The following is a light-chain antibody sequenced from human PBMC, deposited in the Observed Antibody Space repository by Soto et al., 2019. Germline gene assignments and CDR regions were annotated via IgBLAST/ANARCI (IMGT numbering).Light chain of an antibody. CDR2: AAS. CDR1: QSISNS. CDR3: QQSYSTPRT. V-gene: IGKV1-39*01. J-gene: IGKJ1*01. Sequence: DIQMTQSPSSLSASVGDRVTITCRASQSISNSLNWYQQKPGKAPKLLMYAASSLQSGVPSRFSGSGAGTDFTLTISSLQPEEFATYYCQQSYSTPRTFGQGTKVEIK.